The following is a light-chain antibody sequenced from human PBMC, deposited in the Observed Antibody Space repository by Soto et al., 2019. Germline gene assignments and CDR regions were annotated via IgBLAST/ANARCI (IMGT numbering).Light chain of an antibody. CDR1: QSVSSSY. Sequence: EIVLTQSPGTLSLSPGERATLSCRAIQSVSSSYLAWYQQKPGQAPRLLTYGASSRATGIPDRFSGSGSGTDFTLTISRLEPEDFAVYYCQQYGSSPGTFGQGTKV. V-gene: IGKV3-20*01. CDR2: GAS. CDR3: QQYGSSPGT. J-gene: IGKJ1*01.